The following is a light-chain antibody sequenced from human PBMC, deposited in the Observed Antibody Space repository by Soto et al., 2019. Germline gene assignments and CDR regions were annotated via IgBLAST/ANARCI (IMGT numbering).Light chain of an antibody. CDR2: LNSDGSH. V-gene: IGLV4-69*01. CDR1: SGHSSYA. J-gene: IGLJ2*01. Sequence: QSVLTQSPYASASLGASFKFTCTLSSGHSSYAIAWHQQQPEKGPRYLMKLNSDGSHNKGDGIPARFSGSSSGAERYLTISSLDSEDGADYYCQTWDTGSVIFGGGTQRPS. CDR3: QTWDTGSVI.